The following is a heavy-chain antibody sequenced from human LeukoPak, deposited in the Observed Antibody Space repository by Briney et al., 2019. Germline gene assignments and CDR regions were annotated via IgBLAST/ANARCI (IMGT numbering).Heavy chain of an antibody. J-gene: IGHJ3*02. CDR3: ARVHSRSSAWYEDDAFDI. D-gene: IGHD6-19*01. Sequence: PSQTLSLTCTVSGASISSRDCYWSWIRQPPGKGLEWIGYIYYSGSTVYNPSLKSRVTISVDTSKKQYSLKLSSVTAADTAVYYCARVHSRSSAWYEDDAFDIWGQGTVATVSS. CDR1: GASISSRDCY. CDR2: IYYSGST. V-gene: IGHV4-30-4*08.